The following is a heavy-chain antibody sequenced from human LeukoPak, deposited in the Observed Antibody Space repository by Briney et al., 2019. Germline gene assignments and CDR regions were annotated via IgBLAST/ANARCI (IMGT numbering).Heavy chain of an antibody. J-gene: IGHJ3*02. V-gene: IGHV4-4*02. CDR2: IFHSGST. D-gene: IGHD3-10*01. CDR3: ARGSAGDGFDI. Sequence: SGTLSLTCAVSGGSISSSNWWSWVRQPPGKGLEWIGEIFHSGSTNYNPSLKSRVTILLDKSKNQFSLKLSSVTAADTAVYYCARGSAGDGFDIWGQGTMVTVSS. CDR1: GGSISSSNW.